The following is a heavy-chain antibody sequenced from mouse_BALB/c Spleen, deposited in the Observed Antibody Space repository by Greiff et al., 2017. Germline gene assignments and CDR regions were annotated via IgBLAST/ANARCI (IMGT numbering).Heavy chain of an antibody. D-gene: IGHD1-1*01. CDR2: ISDGGSYT. V-gene: IGHV5-4*02. CDR1: GFTFSDYY. J-gene: IGHJ2*01. CDR3: ARGYYYGSSYFDY. Sequence: EVHLVESGGGLVKPGGSLKLSCAASGFTFSDYYMYWVRQTPEKRLEWVATISDGGSYTYYPDSVKGRFTISRDNAKNNLYLQMSSLKSEDTAMYYCARGYYYGSSYFDYWGQGTTLTVSS.